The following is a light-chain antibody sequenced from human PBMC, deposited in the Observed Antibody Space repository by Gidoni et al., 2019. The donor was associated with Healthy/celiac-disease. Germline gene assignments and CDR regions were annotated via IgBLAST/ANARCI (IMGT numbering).Light chain of an antibody. CDR3: QQRSNWPYT. CDR2: DAS. J-gene: IGKJ2*01. Sequence: EIVLTQSPATLSLSPGERATLSCRASQSVSSYVAWYQQKPGQAPRLLIYDASNRATGIPARFSGSGSGTDFTLTISSLEPEDFAVYYCQQRSNWPYTFGQGTKLEIK. V-gene: IGKV3-11*01. CDR1: QSVSSY.